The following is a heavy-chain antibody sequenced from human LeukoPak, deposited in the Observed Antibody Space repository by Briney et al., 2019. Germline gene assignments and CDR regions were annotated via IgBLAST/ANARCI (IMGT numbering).Heavy chain of an antibody. Sequence: SETLSLTCAVYGGSFSGYYWSWIRQPPGKGLEWIGEINHSGSTNYNPSLKSRVTISVDTSKNQFSLKLSSVTAADTAVYYCARVSGGSHARSDYWGQGTWSPSPQ. V-gene: IGHV4-34*01. D-gene: IGHD2-15*01. CDR2: INHSGST. CDR3: ARVSGGSHARSDY. J-gene: IGHJ4*02. CDR1: GGSFSGYY.